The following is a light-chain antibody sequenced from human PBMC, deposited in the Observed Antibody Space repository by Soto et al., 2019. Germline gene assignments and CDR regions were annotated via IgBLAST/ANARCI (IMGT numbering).Light chain of an antibody. CDR1: QSVNRN. J-gene: IGKJ3*01. Sequence: EIVMTQSPAILSVSPGERVTLSCRASQSVNRNLAWYQQTPGQAPRLLIYGASSRATGTPDRFSGSASGTDFTLTITSLQSEDFAVYYCQQYDNWPCGPFTFGPGTRVDAK. CDR3: QQYDNWPCGPFT. CDR2: GAS. V-gene: IGKV3-15*01.